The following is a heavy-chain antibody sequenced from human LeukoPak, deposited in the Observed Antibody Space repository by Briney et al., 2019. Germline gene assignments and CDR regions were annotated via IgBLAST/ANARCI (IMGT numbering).Heavy chain of an antibody. Sequence: GGSLRLSCAASGFTFSSYWMHWVRQAPGKGLVWVSRNSDGSSTSYADSVKGRFTISRDNAKNTLYLQMNSLRAEDTAVYYCARPVSQAAGTSWGQGTLVTVSS. CDR2: NSDGSST. CDR1: GFTFSSYW. D-gene: IGHD6-13*01. CDR3: ARPVSQAAGTS. V-gene: IGHV3-74*01. J-gene: IGHJ4*02.